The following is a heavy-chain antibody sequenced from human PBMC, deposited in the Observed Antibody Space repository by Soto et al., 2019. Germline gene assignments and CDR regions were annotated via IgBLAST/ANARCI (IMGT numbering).Heavy chain of an antibody. CDR3: AKDRGLGAAAADY. V-gene: IGHV3-30*18. J-gene: IGHJ4*02. CDR1: GFTFSSYG. CDR2: ISYDGSNK. Sequence: QVQLVESGGGVVQPGRSLRLSCAASGFTFSSYGMHWVRQAPGKGLEWVAVISYDGSNKYYADSVKGRFTISRDNSKNTLYLQMNSLRAEDTAVYYFAKDRGLGAAAADYWGQGTLVTVCS. D-gene: IGHD6-13*01.